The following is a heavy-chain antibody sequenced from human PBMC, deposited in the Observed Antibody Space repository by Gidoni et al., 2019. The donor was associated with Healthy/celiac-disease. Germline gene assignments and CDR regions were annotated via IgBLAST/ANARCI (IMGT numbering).Heavy chain of an antibody. J-gene: IGHJ4*02. CDR2: ISYDGSNK. V-gene: IGHV3-30*04. D-gene: IGHD2-8*02. Sequence: QVQLVESGGGVVQPGRSLRLSCAASGFTFSSYAMHWVRQAPGKGLEWVAVISYDGSNKYYADSVKGRFTISRDNSKNTLYLQMNSLRAEDTAVYYCARASGGLVLFDYWGQGTLVTVSS. CDR3: ARASGGLVLFDY. CDR1: GFTFSSYA.